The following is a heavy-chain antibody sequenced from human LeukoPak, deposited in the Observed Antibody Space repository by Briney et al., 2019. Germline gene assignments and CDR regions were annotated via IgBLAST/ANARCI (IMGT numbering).Heavy chain of an antibody. D-gene: IGHD4-17*01. J-gene: IGHJ4*02. CDR3: ARGFRTVTDY. CDR1: GFTFSSYA. V-gene: IGHV3-48*03. CDR2: ISRSGTTI. Sequence: GGSLRLSCAASGFTFSSYAMSWVRQAPGKGPEWVSYISRSGTTILYADSVKGRFTVSRDNAKNSLYVQMNSLRAEDTAVYYCARGFRTVTDYWGQGTLVTVSS.